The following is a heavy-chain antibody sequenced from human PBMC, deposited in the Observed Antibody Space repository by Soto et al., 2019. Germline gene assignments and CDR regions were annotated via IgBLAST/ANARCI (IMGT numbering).Heavy chain of an antibody. D-gene: IGHD2-2*01. V-gene: IGHV1-18*01. Sequence: QVQLVQSGAEVKKPGASVKVSCKASGYTFTSYGISWVRQAPGQGLEWMGWISAYNGNTNYAQKLQGRVTMTTDTSTSPAYMELRSLRSDDTAVYYCARDFVVVPAAIRSMDVWGKGTTVTVSS. CDR1: GYTFTSYG. CDR3: ARDFVVVPAAIRSMDV. CDR2: ISAYNGNT. J-gene: IGHJ6*03.